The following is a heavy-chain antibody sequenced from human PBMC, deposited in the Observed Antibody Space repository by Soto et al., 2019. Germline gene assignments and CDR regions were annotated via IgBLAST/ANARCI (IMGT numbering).Heavy chain of an antibody. V-gene: IGHV3-23*01. CDR1: GFTFSSYS. CDR2: TGGDGGTT. Sequence: EVQLLESGGGLVQPGGSLRLSCAAFGFTFSSYSMSWVRQAPGKGLEWVSGFSTGGDGGTTYYIDSVKGRFTISRDNSKNMLFLQMNSVRGEDTAIYYCAKKVNAGPGSQYFDFWGQGTLVTVSS. CDR3: AKKVNAGPGSQYFDF. D-gene: IGHD3-10*01. J-gene: IGHJ4*02.